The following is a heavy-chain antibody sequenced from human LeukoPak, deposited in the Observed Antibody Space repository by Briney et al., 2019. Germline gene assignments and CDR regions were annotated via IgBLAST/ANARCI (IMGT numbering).Heavy chain of an antibody. CDR2: MNGDGRTI. Sequence: GGSLRLSCAASGFTFSSSWMHWVRQGPGKGLVWVARMNGDGRTINYADSVKGRFTISRDNAKNTLYRQMNSLRAEDAAVYYCARAGNYYFDLWGRGTLVTVSS. D-gene: IGHD1-7*01. V-gene: IGHV3-74*01. CDR3: ARAGNYYFDL. J-gene: IGHJ2*01. CDR1: GFTFSSSW.